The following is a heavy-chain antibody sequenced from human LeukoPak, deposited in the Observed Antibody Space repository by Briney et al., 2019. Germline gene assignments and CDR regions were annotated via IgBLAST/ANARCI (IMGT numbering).Heavy chain of an antibody. CDR2: ISGSGDST. CDR3: AKDCSVRGTIEYYFDY. D-gene: IGHD3-10*01. Sequence: GGSLRLSCAASGFTFSGFAMSWVRQAPGKGLEWVSAISGSGDSTYYADSVKGQFTISRDNSKNTLYLQMNSLRAEDTAVYYCAKDCSVRGTIEYYFDYWGQGTLVTVSS. CDR1: GFTFSGFA. V-gene: IGHV3-23*01. J-gene: IGHJ4*02.